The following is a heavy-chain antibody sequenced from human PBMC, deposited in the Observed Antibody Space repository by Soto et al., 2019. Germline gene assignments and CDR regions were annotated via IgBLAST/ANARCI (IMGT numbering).Heavy chain of an antibody. D-gene: IGHD3-10*01. J-gene: IGHJ6*02. CDR1: GYSFTSYW. CDR2: IDPSDSYT. V-gene: IGHV5-10-1*01. Sequence: PGESLKISCKGSGYSFTSYWISWVRQMPGKGLERMGRIDPSDSYTNYSPSFQGHVTISADKSISTAYLQWSSLKASDTAMYYCARLRAPRGVIPYYYYGMDVWGQGTTVTVSS. CDR3: ARLRAPRGVIPYYYYGMDV.